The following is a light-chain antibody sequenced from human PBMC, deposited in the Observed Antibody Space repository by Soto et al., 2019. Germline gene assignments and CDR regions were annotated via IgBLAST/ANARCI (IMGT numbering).Light chain of an antibody. V-gene: IGKV4-1*01. CDR1: QSFLHSSNNENS. CDR3: QQYYTAIA. CDR2: RAS. J-gene: IGKJ5*01. Sequence: DVVMTQSPDSLTMSLGERATINCKSSQSFLHSSNNENSLAWYQQKAGQRPKXLIYRASTRESGVHDRISGSGSGTDFTLTIRSLQAEDVAVYYCQQYYTAIAFGQGTRLEIK.